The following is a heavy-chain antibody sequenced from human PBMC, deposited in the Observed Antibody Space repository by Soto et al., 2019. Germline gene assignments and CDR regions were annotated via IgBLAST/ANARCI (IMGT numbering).Heavy chain of an antibody. V-gene: IGHV4-59*12. CDR3: ARSQPTVTSYDY. Sequence: TSETLSLTCTVSGDSISAYSWSWVRQPPGKGLEWIGNIHYNGNTKYNPSLKSRVTISVDRSKNQFSLKLSSVTAADTAVYYCARSQPTVTSYDYWGQGTLVTVSS. CDR2: IHYNGNT. D-gene: IGHD4-17*01. CDR1: GDSISAYS. J-gene: IGHJ4*02.